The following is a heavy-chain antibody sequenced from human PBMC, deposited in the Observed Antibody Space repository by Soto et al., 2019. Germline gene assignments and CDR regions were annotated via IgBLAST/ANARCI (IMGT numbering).Heavy chain of an antibody. CDR3: SKDYGDFWDPLDY. CDR2: ITGSGDKR. D-gene: IGHD4-17*01. V-gene: IGHV3-23*01. Sequence: EVHLLESGGGLVQPGGSLRLSCAASGFTFSSYAMSWVRQAPGKGLEWVSGITGSGDKRYYADSVKGRFTISRDNSKNTLYLQINSLRVEDTAVFYCSKDYGDFWDPLDYWGQGTLVTVSS. J-gene: IGHJ4*02. CDR1: GFTFSSYA.